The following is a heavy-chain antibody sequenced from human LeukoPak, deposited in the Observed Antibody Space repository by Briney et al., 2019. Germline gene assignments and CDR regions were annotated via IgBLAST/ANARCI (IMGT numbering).Heavy chain of an antibody. CDR3: ARDSLRSGYDPLYYGMDV. Sequence: GRSLRLSCAASGFTFSSYAMHWVRQAPGKGLEWVAVISYDGSNKYYADSVKGRFTISRDNSKNTLYLQMNSLRAEDTAVYYCARDSLRSGYDPLYYGMDVWGQGTTVTVSS. J-gene: IGHJ6*02. CDR2: ISYDGSNK. V-gene: IGHV3-30-3*01. CDR1: GFTFSSYA. D-gene: IGHD5-12*01.